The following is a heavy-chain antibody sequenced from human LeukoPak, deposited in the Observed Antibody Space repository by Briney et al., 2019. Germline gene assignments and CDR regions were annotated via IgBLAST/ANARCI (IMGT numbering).Heavy chain of an antibody. CDR2: IIPIFGTA. D-gene: IGHD6-13*01. J-gene: IGHJ4*02. V-gene: IGHV1-69*01. CDR3: AGDKSAAAGPTDLYYFDY. Sequence: SVKVSCKASGGTFSSYAISWVRQAPGQGLEWMGGIIPIFGTANYAQKFQGRVTITADESTSTAYMELSSLRSEDTAVYYCAGDKSAAAGPTDLYYFDYWGQGTLVTVSS. CDR1: GGTFSSYA.